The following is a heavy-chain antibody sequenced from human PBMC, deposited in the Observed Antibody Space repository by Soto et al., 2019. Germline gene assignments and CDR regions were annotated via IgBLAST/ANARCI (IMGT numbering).Heavy chain of an antibody. Sequence: SQTLSLTCAISGDSVSSNSAAWNWIRQSPSRGLEWLGRTYYRSRWYNDYAVSVKSRITVNPDTSKNQFSLYLNSVTPEDTAVYHCAGTTSLQWYYMDVWDKGTTVTVSS. J-gene: IGHJ6*03. D-gene: IGHD1-7*01. CDR2: TYYRSRWYN. CDR3: AGTTSLQWYYMDV. CDR1: GDSVSSNSAA. V-gene: IGHV6-1*01.